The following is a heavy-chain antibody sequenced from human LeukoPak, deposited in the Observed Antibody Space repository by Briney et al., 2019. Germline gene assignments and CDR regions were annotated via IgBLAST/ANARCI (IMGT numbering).Heavy chain of an antibody. CDR1: GFTFSSYG. CDR3: AILMVYEAY. J-gene: IGHJ4*02. Sequence: PGRSLRLSCAASGFTFSSYGMHWVRQAPGKGLEWVAVISYDGSNKYYADSVKGRFTISRDNSKNTLYLQMNSLRAEDTAVYYCAILMVYEAYWGQGTLVTVSS. V-gene: IGHV3-30*03. CDR2: ISYDGSNK. D-gene: IGHD2-8*01.